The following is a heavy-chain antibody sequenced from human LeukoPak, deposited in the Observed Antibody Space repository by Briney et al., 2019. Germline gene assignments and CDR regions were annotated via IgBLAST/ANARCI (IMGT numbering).Heavy chain of an antibody. CDR1: GFTFSNYA. D-gene: IGHD6-13*01. CDR2: ISGSGGST. Sequence: GGSLRLSCAASGFTFSNYAMSWVRQAPGKGLEWVSVISGSGGSTYYADSVKGRFTISRDNPKNTLYLQMNSLRAEDTAVYYCARDPSVLYSSSWPSCDYWGQGTLVTVSS. J-gene: IGHJ4*02. CDR3: ARDPSVLYSSSWPSCDY. V-gene: IGHV3-23*01.